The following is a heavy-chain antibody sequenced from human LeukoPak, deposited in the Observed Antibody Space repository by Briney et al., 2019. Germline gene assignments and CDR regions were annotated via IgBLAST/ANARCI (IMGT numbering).Heavy chain of an antibody. CDR2: IYDSGST. CDR1: GGSISSSSYY. J-gene: IGHJ5*02. D-gene: IGHD4-11*01. V-gene: IGHV4-39*01. Sequence: SETLSLTCTVSGGSISSSSYYWGWIRQPPGKGLEWIGSIYDSGSTYYNRSLKSRVTISVDTSKNQFSLKLSSVTAADTAVYCCARQSTYSNYRFDPWGQGTLVTVSS. CDR3: ARQSTYSNYRFDP.